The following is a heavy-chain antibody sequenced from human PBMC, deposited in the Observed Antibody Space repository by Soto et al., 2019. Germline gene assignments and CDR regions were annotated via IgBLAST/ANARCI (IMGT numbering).Heavy chain of an antibody. D-gene: IGHD5-12*01. CDR1: GYTFTSYG. CDR3: ASTRRDGYNNYYYYYGMDV. V-gene: IGHV1-18*01. CDR2: ISGYNGNT. Sequence: ASVKVSCKASGYTFTSYGISWVRQAPGQGLEWMGWISGYNGNTNYAQKLQGRVTMTTDTSTSTAYMDLRNLRSDDTAVYYCASTRRDGYNNYYYYYGMDVWGQGTTVTVSS. J-gene: IGHJ6*02.